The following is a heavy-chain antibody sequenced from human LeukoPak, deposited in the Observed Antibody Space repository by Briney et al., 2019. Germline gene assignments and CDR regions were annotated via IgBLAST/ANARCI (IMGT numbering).Heavy chain of an antibody. CDR3: AREGGSSPYYYYGMDV. J-gene: IGHJ6*02. V-gene: IGHV1-2*02. D-gene: IGHD3-16*01. CDR2: INPNSGGT. Sequence: ASVKVSCKASGYTFTGYYMHWVRQAPGQGLEWMGWINPNSGGTNYAQKFQGRVTMTRDTSISTAYMELSRLRPDDTAVYYCAREGGSSPYYYYGMDVWGQGTTVTVSS. CDR1: GYTFTGYY.